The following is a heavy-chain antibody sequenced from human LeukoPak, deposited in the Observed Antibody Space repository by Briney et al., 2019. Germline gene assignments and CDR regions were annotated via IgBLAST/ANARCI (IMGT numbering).Heavy chain of an antibody. Sequence: QNLQGRVTMTTDTSTRTAHMELRSLRSDDTAMYYCARENSRGRFDYWGQGTLVTVSS. V-gene: IGHV1-18*01. CDR3: ARENSRGRFDY. D-gene: IGHD6-19*01. J-gene: IGHJ4*02.